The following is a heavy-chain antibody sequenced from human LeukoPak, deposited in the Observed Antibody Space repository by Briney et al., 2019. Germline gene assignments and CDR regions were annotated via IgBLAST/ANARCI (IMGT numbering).Heavy chain of an antibody. Sequence: ASVKVSCKASGGTFNSYAISWVRQAPGQGLEWMGGIIPIFGTANYTQKFQGRVTITADESTSTAYMELSSLRSEDTAVYYCARVLRVGRQSPLRYWGQGTLVTVSS. V-gene: IGHV1-69*01. CDR1: GGTFNSYA. CDR3: ARVLRVGRQSPLRY. J-gene: IGHJ4*02. CDR2: IIPIFGTA. D-gene: IGHD2-15*01.